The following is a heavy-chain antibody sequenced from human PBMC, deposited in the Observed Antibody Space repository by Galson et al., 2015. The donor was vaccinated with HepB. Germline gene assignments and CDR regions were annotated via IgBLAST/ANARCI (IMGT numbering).Heavy chain of an antibody. Sequence: SVKVSCKASGYTFTGYYMHWVRQAPGQGLEWMGWINPNSGGTNYAQKFQGWVTMTRDTPISTAYMELSRLRSDDTAVYYCARGGWLQIKVLGYYGMDVWGQGTTVTVSS. CDR3: ARGGWLQIKVLGYYGMDV. D-gene: IGHD5-24*01. J-gene: IGHJ6*02. CDR1: GYTFTGYY. V-gene: IGHV1-2*04. CDR2: INPNSGGT.